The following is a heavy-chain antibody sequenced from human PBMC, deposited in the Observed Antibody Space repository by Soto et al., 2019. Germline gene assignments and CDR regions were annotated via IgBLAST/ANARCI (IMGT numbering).Heavy chain of an antibody. D-gene: IGHD3-10*01. CDR1: GYTFTGYY. V-gene: IGHV1-2*02. CDR2: INPNSGGT. J-gene: IGHJ4*02. CDR3: ASTGNYGSGTSFRVDY. Sequence: QVQLVQSGAEVKKPGASVQVSCKASGYTFTGYYVHWVRQAPGQGLEWMGWINPNSGGTIYPQKSQGRVTMTRDTSISTAYMELSSLRFDDTAVYYCASTGNYGSGTSFRVDYWGQGTLVTVSS.